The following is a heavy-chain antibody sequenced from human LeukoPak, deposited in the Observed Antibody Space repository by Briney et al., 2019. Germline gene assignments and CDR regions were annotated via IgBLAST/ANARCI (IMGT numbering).Heavy chain of an antibody. CDR3: QAYYYYYMDV. CDR1: GITFDGSP. V-gene: IGHV3-73*01. J-gene: IGHJ6*03. CDR2: IRSKANDYAT. Sequence: SGGSLKLSCAASGITFDGSPIHWVRQASGKGLEWVGRIRSKANDYATGYGASVKGRFIISRDDSKNMSYLEMNSLTTDDTAVYFCQAYYYYYMDVWGKGTTVTVSS.